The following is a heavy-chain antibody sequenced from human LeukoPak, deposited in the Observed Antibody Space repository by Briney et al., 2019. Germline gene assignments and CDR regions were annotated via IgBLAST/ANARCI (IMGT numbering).Heavy chain of an antibody. Sequence: GGSLRLSCAASGFTVSSNYMSWVRQAPGKGLEWVSVIYSGGSTYYADSVKGRFTISRDNSKNTLYLQMNSLRAEDTAVYYCGAVVGATRAVAYYYYMDVWGKGTTVTVSS. CDR2: IYSGGST. CDR3: GAVVGATRAVAYYYYMDV. D-gene: IGHD1-26*01. CDR1: GFTVSSNY. V-gene: IGHV3-66*02. J-gene: IGHJ6*03.